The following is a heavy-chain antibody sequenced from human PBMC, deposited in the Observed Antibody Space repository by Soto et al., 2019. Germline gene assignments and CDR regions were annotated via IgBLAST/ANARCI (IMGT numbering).Heavy chain of an antibody. CDR2: ISAYNGNT. CDR1: GYTFTSYG. Sequence: QVQLVQSGAEVKKPGASVKVSCKASGYTFTSYGISWVRQAPGQGLEWMGWISAYNGNTNYAQKLQGRVTMTTDTSTSTAYMELRSLRSDDTAVYYCARDRLHLVLMVYAIRHGMDVWGQGTTVTVSS. CDR3: ARDRLHLVLMVYAIRHGMDV. V-gene: IGHV1-18*01. J-gene: IGHJ6*02. D-gene: IGHD2-8*01.